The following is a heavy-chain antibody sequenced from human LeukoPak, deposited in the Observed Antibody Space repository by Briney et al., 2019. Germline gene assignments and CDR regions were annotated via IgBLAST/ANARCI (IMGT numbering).Heavy chain of an antibody. Sequence: PGGSLRLSCAASGFTFSSYEMNWVRQAPGKGLEWVSYISSSGGTIYCADSVKGRFTISRDNAKNSLYLQMNSLRAEDTAVYYCASSGYSYGYVGWFDPWGQGTLVTVSS. D-gene: IGHD5-18*01. CDR1: GFTFSSYE. CDR2: ISSSGGTI. CDR3: ASSGYSYGYVGWFDP. V-gene: IGHV3-48*03. J-gene: IGHJ5*02.